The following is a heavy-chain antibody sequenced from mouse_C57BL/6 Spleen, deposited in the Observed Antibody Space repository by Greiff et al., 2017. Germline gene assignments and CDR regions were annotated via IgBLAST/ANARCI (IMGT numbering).Heavy chain of an antibody. Sequence: QVQLKQPGAELVMPGASVKLSCKASGYTFTSYWMHWVKQRPGQGLEWIGEIDPSDSYTNYNQKFKGKSTLTVDKSSSTAYMQLSSLTSEDSAVYYCARWWTTRYFDVWGTGTTVTVSS. D-gene: IGHD1-1*01. V-gene: IGHV1-69*01. CDR1: GYTFTSYW. CDR2: IDPSDSYT. J-gene: IGHJ1*03. CDR3: ARWWTTRYFDV.